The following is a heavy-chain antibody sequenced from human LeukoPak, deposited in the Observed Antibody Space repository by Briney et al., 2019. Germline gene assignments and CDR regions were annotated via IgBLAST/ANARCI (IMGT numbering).Heavy chain of an antibody. V-gene: IGHV3-30-3*01. CDR1: GFTFSSYA. Sequence: GRSLRLSCAASGFTFSSYAMHWVRQAPGKGLEWVAVISYDGSNKYYADSVKGRFTISRDNSKNTLNLQMNGLRAEDTAVYYCARDILRYDSSGYYFFPPHYWGQGTLVTVSS. D-gene: IGHD3-22*01. J-gene: IGHJ4*02. CDR3: ARDILRYDSSGYYFFPPHY. CDR2: ISYDGSNK.